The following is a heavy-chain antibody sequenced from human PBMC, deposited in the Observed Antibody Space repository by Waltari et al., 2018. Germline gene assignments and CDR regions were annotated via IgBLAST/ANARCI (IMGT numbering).Heavy chain of an antibody. CDR2: IYWNDDK. Sequence: QITLKESGPTLVKPTQTLTLTCTFSGFSLSTSGVGVGWIRQPPGKALEWLALIYWNDDKRYSPSLKSRLTITKDTSKNQVVLTMTNMDPVDTATYYCAHRTQVGATWAFDIWGQGTMVTVSS. CDR3: AHRTQVGATWAFDI. D-gene: IGHD1-26*01. J-gene: IGHJ3*02. CDR1: GFSLSTSGVG. V-gene: IGHV2-5*01.